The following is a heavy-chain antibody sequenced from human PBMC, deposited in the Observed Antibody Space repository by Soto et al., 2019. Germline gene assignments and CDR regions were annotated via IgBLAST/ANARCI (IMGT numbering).Heavy chain of an antibody. CDR1: GGSISSGDYY. CDR3: ARERPDGARLDP. V-gene: IGHV4-30-4*01. J-gene: IGHJ5*02. Sequence: SETLSLTCTVSGGSISSGDYYWSWIRQPPGKGLEWIGYIYHSGSTYYNPSLKSRVTISVDTSKKQFSLKLSSVTAADTAVYYCARERPDGARLDPWGQGTLVTVSS. D-gene: IGHD6-6*01. CDR2: IYHSGST.